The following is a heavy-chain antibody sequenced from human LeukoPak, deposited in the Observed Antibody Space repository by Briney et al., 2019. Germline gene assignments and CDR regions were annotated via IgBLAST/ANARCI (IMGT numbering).Heavy chain of an antibody. D-gene: IGHD6-19*01. V-gene: IGHV4-61*02. CDR3: ARDLGDSSGLYGGQHGFDY. CDR2: IYTSGST. Sequence: SETLSLTCTVSGGSISSGSYYWSWIRQPAGKGLEWIGRIYTSGSTNYNPSLKSRVTISVDTSKNQFSLKLSSVTAADTAVYYCARDLGDSSGLYGGQHGFDYWGQGTLVTVSS. J-gene: IGHJ4*02. CDR1: GGSISSGSYY.